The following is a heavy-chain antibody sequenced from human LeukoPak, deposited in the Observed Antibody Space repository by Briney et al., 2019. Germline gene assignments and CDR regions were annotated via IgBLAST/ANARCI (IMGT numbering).Heavy chain of an antibody. Sequence: GASVTVSCTASGYTFTIYDINWVRQATGQGLEWMGWMNPNSGNTGYAQKFQGRVTMTRSTSISTAYMELSSLRSEDTAVYYCARSNLRSGFTSPIRYWGQGTLVTVSS. CDR2: MNPNSGNT. CDR3: ARSNLRSGFTSPIRY. CDR1: GYTFTIYD. V-gene: IGHV1-8*01. J-gene: IGHJ4*02. D-gene: IGHD3-3*01.